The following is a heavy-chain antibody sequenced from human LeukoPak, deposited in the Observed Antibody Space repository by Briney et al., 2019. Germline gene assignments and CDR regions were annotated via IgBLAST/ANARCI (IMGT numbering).Heavy chain of an antibody. CDR2: IYNSGST. V-gene: IGHV4-61*02. CDR3: ARGGSRLSVSVNWFDP. Sequence: PSQTLSLTCTVSGGSISSGSYYWSWIRQPAGKGLEWIGRIYNSGSTNYNPSLKSRVTISVDTSKNQFSLKLSSVTAADTAVYYCARGGSRLSVSVNWFDPWGQGTLVTVSS. J-gene: IGHJ5*02. D-gene: IGHD3-10*01. CDR1: GGSISSGSYY.